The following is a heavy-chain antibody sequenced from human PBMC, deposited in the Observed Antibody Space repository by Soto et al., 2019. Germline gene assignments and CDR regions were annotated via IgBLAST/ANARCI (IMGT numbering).Heavy chain of an antibody. CDR3: ARHIAVSGTRGFDF. CDR1: GGSIGTNW. V-gene: IGHV4-4*02. Sequence: SETLSLTCAVSGGSIGTNWWSWVRQPPGKGLEWIGEIYHSGATNYNPSLKNRVTMSVDKSQNHLSLNLNSVTAADTAVYYCARHIAVSGTRGFDFWGHGTLVTVSS. J-gene: IGHJ4*01. D-gene: IGHD6-19*01. CDR2: IYHSGAT.